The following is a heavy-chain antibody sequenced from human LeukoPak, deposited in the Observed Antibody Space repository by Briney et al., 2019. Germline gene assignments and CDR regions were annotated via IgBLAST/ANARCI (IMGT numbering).Heavy chain of an antibody. D-gene: IGHD3-22*01. CDR1: GYSFTNYW. CDR3: ATKYYYDSSGYFSAFDI. CDR2: IYPGDSDT. Sequence: GESLKISCKGSGYSFTNYWIGWVRQMPGKGLEWMGIIYPGDSDTRYSPSFQGQVTISADKSISTAYLQWSSLKASDTAMYYCATKYYYDSSGYFSAFDIWGQGTMVTVSS. V-gene: IGHV5-51*01. J-gene: IGHJ3*02.